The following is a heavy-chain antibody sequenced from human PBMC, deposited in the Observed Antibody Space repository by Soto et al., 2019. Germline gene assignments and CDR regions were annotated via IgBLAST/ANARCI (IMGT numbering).Heavy chain of an antibody. J-gene: IGHJ5*02. Sequence: EVQLVYSGGGLVQPGGSLRLSCTASGFTFGNFWMAWVRQVPGKGLEWMANIKEDGSERYYVDSVKGRFTISRDNAKNSLYLQMNSLRVEDTAVYYCARSLRCWSAGESWGQGSVVTVSS. V-gene: IGHV3-7*01. CDR3: ARSLRCWSAGES. D-gene: IGHD3-10*01. CDR2: IKEDGSER. CDR1: GFTFGNFW.